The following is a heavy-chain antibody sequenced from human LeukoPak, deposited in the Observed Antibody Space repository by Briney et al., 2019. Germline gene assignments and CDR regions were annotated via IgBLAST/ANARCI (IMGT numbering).Heavy chain of an antibody. Sequence: ASVKVSCKASGYTFTTYGINWVRQAPGQGLEWVGWINANTGNPTYAQGFTGRFVFSLDTSISTAYLQINSLKAEDTAVYYCARGSLSSRLPHDYWGQGTLVTVSS. CDR2: INANTGNP. V-gene: IGHV7-4-1*02. CDR3: ARGSLSSRLPHDY. J-gene: IGHJ4*02. D-gene: IGHD4-11*01. CDR1: GYTFTTYG.